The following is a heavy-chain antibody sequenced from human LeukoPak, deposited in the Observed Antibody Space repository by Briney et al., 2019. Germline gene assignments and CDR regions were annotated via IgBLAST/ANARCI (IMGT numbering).Heavy chain of an antibody. Sequence: SVKVSCKASGGTFISYAISWVRQAPGQGLEWMGGIIPIFGTANYAQKFQGRVTITTDESTSTAYMELSSLRSEDTAVYYCARTVAGTDAFDIWGQGTMVTVSS. CDR1: GGTFISYA. D-gene: IGHD6-19*01. CDR2: IIPIFGTA. V-gene: IGHV1-69*05. J-gene: IGHJ3*02. CDR3: ARTVAGTDAFDI.